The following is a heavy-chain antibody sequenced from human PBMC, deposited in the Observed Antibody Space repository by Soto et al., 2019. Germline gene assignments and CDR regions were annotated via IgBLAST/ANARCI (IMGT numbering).Heavy chain of an antibody. CDR3: AMYAADNRCFEP. V-gene: IGHV4-30-4*01. J-gene: IGHJ5*02. CDR1: GGSIRSVDHW. Sequence: QEQLQESGPGLVKPSQTLSLTCTVSGGSIRSVDHWWSWVRQPPGKGLEWLGYIHAGGTSYVTPSLQSRLSMSVDTSRNQFSLNLSSVTAADPAVYFCAMYAADNRCFEPWGQGTLVTVSS. CDR2: IHAGGTS. D-gene: IGHD2-8*01.